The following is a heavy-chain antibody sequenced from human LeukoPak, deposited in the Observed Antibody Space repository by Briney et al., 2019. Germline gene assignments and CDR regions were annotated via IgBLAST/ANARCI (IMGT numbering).Heavy chain of an antibody. J-gene: IGHJ4*02. CDR3: ARHGNCSSTSCFDY. CDR2: IYHSGST. CDR1: SYSISSGYY. Sequence: SETLSLTCAVSSYSISSGYYWGWIRQPPGKGLEWIGSIYHSGSTYYNPSLKSRVTISVDTSKNQFSLKLSSVTAADTAVYYCARHGNCSSTSCFDYWGQGTLVTVSS. V-gene: IGHV4-38-2*01. D-gene: IGHD2-2*01.